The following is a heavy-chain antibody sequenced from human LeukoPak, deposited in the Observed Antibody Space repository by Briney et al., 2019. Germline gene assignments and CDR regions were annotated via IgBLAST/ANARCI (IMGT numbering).Heavy chain of an antibody. J-gene: IGHJ4*02. V-gene: IGHV3-21*01. CDR2: ISSSSSYI. CDR3: ARDAVLYSSGWYGGFDY. CDR1: GFTFSSYS. Sequence: PGGSLRLSCAASGFTFSSYSMNWVRQAPGKGLEWVSSISSSSSYIYYADSVKGRFTISRDNAKNSLYLQMNSLRAEDTAVYYCARDAVLYSSGWYGGFDYWGQGTLVTVSS. D-gene: IGHD6-19*01.